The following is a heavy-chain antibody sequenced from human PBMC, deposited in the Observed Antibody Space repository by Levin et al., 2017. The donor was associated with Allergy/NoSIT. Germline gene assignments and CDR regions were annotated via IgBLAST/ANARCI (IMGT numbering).Heavy chain of an antibody. V-gene: IGHV4-34*01. J-gene: IGHJ3*02. D-gene: IGHD3-10*01. CDR3: ARKGPRYYYGSATRHALDI. CDR2: IHHSGGT. CDR1: GGSFSGYY. Sequence: SQTLSLTCAIYGGSFSGYYWSWIRQAPGKGLEWIGEIHHSGGTNYNPSLKSRVTISTDTSKNQFSLKLSSVTAADTAVYFCARKGPRYYYGSATRHALDIWGQGTMVIVSS.